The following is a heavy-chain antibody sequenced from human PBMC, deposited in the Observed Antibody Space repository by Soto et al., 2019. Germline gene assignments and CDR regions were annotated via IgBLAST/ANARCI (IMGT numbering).Heavy chain of an antibody. CDR2: IYYSGST. V-gene: IGHV4-39*01. Sequence: QLQLQESGPGLVKPSETLSLTCTVSGGSISSSSYYWGWIRQPPGKGLEWIGSIYYSGSTYYNPSLKSRVTISVDTSKNQFSLKLSSVTAADTAVYYCAGYDSSGYWGGYWGQGTLVTVSS. CDR3: AGYDSSGYWGGY. J-gene: IGHJ4*02. CDR1: GGSISSSSYY. D-gene: IGHD3-22*01.